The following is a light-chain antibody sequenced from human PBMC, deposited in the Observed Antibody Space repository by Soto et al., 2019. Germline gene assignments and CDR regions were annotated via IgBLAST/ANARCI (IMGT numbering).Light chain of an antibody. J-gene: IGKJ1*01. V-gene: IGKV1-39*01. Sequence: DIQMTQSPSSLSASIGDRVTITCRASHSVNTYLNWYQHIPGKAPKLLIYGASTLQGGVPSRFSGSGSGTDFTLTISSLQPEDFATYHCQQSYSMPWTFGQGTKVDIK. CDR3: QQSYSMPWT. CDR1: HSVNTY. CDR2: GAS.